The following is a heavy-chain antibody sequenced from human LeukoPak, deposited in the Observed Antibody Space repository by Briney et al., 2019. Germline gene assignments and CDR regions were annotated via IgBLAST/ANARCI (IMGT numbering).Heavy chain of an antibody. J-gene: IGHJ4*02. CDR3: ARDYGSEGIGLDY. Sequence: GASVKVSCKASGYTFTGYYMHWVRQAPGQGLEWMGWINPNSGGTNYAQKFQGRVTMTRDTSISTAYMELSRLRSDDTAVYYCARDYGSEGIGLDYWGQGTLVTVSS. V-gene: IGHV1-2*02. D-gene: IGHD3-10*01. CDR2: INPNSGGT. CDR1: GYTFTGYY.